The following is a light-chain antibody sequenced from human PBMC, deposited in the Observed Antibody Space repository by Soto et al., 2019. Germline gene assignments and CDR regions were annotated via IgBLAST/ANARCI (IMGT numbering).Light chain of an antibody. CDR2: DAS. CDR1: QSVRSTS. J-gene: IGKJ5*01. CDR3: QQRSNWPPYT. V-gene: IGKV3-11*01. Sequence: DIVLTQSPGTLSLSPGERATLSCRASQSVRSTSLAWYQQKPGQAPRLLIYDASNRATGIPARFSGSGSGTDFTLTISSLEPEDFAVYYCQQRSNWPPYTFGQGTRLEI.